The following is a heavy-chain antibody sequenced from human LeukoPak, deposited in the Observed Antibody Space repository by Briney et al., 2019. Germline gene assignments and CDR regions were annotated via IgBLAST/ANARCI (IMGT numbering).Heavy chain of an antibody. D-gene: IGHD2-2*01. J-gene: IGHJ6*02. CDR2: IYDSGNT. V-gene: IGHV4-59*11. CDR3: ARDSSYGMDV. Sequence: SETLSLTCTVSGGSISSHYWSWIRQPPGKGLEWIGYIYDSGNTHYNPSLKSRVTISVDTSKNQFSLKLSSVTAADTAVYYCARDSSYGMDVWGQGTTVTVS. CDR1: GGSISSHY.